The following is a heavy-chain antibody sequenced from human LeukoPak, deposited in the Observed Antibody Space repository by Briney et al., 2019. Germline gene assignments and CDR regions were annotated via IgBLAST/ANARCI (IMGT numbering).Heavy chain of an antibody. CDR2: ISSDGSDK. CDR1: GFSFNTYG. V-gene: IGHV3-30*18. Sequence: GGSLRLSCAASGFSFNTYGMHWVRQVPGKGLEWVAVISSDGSDKVFADSVKGRFTISRDNSKSTLSLQMNSLRAEDTAVYYCAKRNGYYDSSGYYSRYFDYWGQGTLVTVSS. D-gene: IGHD3-22*01. J-gene: IGHJ4*02. CDR3: AKRNGYYDSSGYYSRYFDY.